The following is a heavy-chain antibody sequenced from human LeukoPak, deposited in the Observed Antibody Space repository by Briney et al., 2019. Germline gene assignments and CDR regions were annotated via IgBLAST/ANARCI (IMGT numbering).Heavy chain of an antibody. CDR2: IYHSGST. V-gene: IGHV4-30-2*01. CDR1: GDSITSGGYS. CDR3: ASSSGRHDY. J-gene: IGHJ4*02. Sequence: SETLSLTCAVSGDSITSGGYSWSWIRQPPGKGLEWIGHIYHSGSTNYNSSLKNRVTISQDKSKNQFSLKLTSVTAADTAVYYCASSSGRHDYWGQGTLVTVSS. D-gene: IGHD6-19*01.